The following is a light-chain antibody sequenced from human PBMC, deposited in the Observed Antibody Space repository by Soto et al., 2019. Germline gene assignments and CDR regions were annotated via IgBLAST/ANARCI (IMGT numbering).Light chain of an antibody. CDR2: DAS. CDR3: QQRSNWPLT. V-gene: IGKV3-11*01. CDR1: QSVSSY. Sequence: EIVLTQSPATLSLPPGERATLSCRASQSVSSYLAWYQQKPGQAPRLLLYDASNRATGIPARFSGSGSGTDFTLAISSLEPEDFAVSYCQQRSNWPLTFGGGTKVEIK. J-gene: IGKJ4*01.